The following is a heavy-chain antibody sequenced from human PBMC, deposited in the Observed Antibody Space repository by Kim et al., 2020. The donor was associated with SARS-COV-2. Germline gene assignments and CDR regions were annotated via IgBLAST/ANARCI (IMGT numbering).Heavy chain of an antibody. J-gene: IGHJ4*02. CDR2: IYHSGST. D-gene: IGHD3-10*01. CDR3: ARDGGPRYGSGTYLFDY. Sequence: SETLSLTCSVSGGSISSGGYYWNWIRQHPGKGLEWIGYIYHSGSTFYNPSLKSRVTISVDTSKNQFSLKLSSVTAADTAVYYCARDGGPRYGSGTYLFDYWGQGTLVTVSS. CDR1: GGSISSGGYY. V-gene: IGHV4-31*03.